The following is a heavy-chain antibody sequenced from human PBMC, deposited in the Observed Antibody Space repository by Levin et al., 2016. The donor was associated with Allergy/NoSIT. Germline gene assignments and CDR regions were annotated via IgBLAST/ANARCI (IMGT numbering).Heavy chain of an antibody. CDR3: ARGHKINYDILTGYSVPYNYYGMDV. CDR2: ISGSGTTI. CDR1: GFTLSNYW. D-gene: IGHD3-9*01. V-gene: IGHV3-48*04. Sequence: GGSLRLSCAASGFTLSNYWMSWVRQAPGKGLEWLSYISGSGTTIYYADSVKGRFTISRDNAKNSLYVQMNSLRAEDTAVYYCARGHKINYDILTGYSVPYNYYGMDVWGQGTTVTVSS. J-gene: IGHJ6*02.